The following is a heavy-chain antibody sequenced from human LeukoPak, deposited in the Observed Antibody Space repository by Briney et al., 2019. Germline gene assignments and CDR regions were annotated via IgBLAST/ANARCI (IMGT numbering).Heavy chain of an antibody. J-gene: IGHJ4*02. D-gene: IGHD3-22*01. CDR3: AKRGVVIRVILVGFHKEAYYFDS. V-gene: IGHV3-23*01. CDR1: GITLSNYG. CDR2: ISDSAGST. Sequence: PGGSLRLSYAVSGITLSNYGMSWVRQAPGKGLEWVAGISDSAGSTNYADSVKGRFTISRDNRKNTLYLQMNSLRADDTAVYFCAKRGVVIRVILVGFHKEAYYFDSWGQGALVTVSS.